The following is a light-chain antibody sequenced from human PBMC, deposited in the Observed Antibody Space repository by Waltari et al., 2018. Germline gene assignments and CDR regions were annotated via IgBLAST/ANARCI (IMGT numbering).Light chain of an antibody. V-gene: IGKV1-5*03. CDR1: QSISSW. CDR3: QQYDPLSPYT. Sequence: DIQMTQSPSSLSASVGDRVTITCRASQSISSWLAWYQLKPGKAPKLLIYKASSLESGVPSRFSGIGSGTEFTLTISSLQPDDFATYYCQQYDPLSPYTFGQGTKLEI. J-gene: IGKJ2*01. CDR2: KAS.